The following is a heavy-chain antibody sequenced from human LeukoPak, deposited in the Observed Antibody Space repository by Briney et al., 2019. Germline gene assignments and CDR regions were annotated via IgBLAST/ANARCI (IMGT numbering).Heavy chain of an antibody. V-gene: IGHV5-51*01. D-gene: IGHD5-18*01. CDR2: IYPGDSDT. CDR3: ARQAFEDTAMVTYYFDY. J-gene: IGHJ4*02. Sequence: GESLKISCKGSGYSFTTYWIAWVRQMPGKGLEWMGIIYPGDSDTRYSPSFQGQVTVSADKSINTAYLRWSSLKASDTAMYYCARQAFEDTAMVTYYFDYWGQGTLVTVSS. CDR1: GYSFTTYW.